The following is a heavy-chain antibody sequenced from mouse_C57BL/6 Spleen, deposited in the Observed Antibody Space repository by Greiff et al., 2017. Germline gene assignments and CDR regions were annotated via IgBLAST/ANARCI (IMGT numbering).Heavy chain of an antibody. CDR2: INPSTGGT. CDR1: GYSFTGYY. D-gene: IGHD1-1*01. V-gene: IGHV1-42*01. J-gene: IGHJ3*01. Sequence: EVQLQQSGPELVKPGASVKISCKASGYSFTGYYMNWVKQSPEKSLEWIGEINPSTGGTTYNQKFKAKATLTVDKSSSTAYMQLKSLTSEDSAVYYCARRYYGSSSAWFAYWGQGTLVTVSA. CDR3: ARRYYGSSSAWFAY.